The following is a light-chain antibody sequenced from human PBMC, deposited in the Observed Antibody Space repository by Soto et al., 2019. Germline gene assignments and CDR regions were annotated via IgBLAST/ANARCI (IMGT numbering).Light chain of an antibody. CDR3: MQALHTRT. CDR2: LGS. Sequence: DIVMTQSPLSLPVTPGEPASISCRSSQSLLHSNGYNYLDWYLQKPGQSPQLLIYLGSNRASRVXXRFSGSGSGTAFTLKISSVEAGDVGVYYCMQALHTRTFGQGTKLEIK. V-gene: IGKV2-28*01. J-gene: IGKJ2*01. CDR1: QSLLHSNGYNY.